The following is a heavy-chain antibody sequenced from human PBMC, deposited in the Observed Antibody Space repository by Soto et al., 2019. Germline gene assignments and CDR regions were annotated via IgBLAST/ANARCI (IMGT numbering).Heavy chain of an antibody. Sequence: QVQLVESGGGVVQPGRSLRLACAASGFTFSSYGMHWVRQAPGKGLEWVAVISYDGSNKYYADSVKGRFTISRDNSKNTLYLQMNSLRAEATAVYYCGVATTPDDYWGQGTLVTVSS. V-gene: IGHV3-30*03. J-gene: IGHJ4*02. CDR3: GVATTPDDY. CDR2: ISYDGSNK. D-gene: IGHD5-12*01. CDR1: GFTFSSYG.